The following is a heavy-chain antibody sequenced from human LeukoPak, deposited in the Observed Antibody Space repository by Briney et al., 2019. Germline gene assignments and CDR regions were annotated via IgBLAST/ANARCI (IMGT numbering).Heavy chain of an antibody. Sequence: SETLSLTCTVSGASISRYYWSWIRQPPGKGLEWIGYIYYSGTTNYNPSLKSRVTISVDTSKNQFSLKLSSVTAADTAVYYCARHGYYDSSGYYPLDYWGQGTLVTVSS. CDR1: GASISRYY. J-gene: IGHJ4*02. CDR2: IYYSGTT. V-gene: IGHV4-59*08. D-gene: IGHD3-22*01. CDR3: ARHGYYDSSGYYPLDY.